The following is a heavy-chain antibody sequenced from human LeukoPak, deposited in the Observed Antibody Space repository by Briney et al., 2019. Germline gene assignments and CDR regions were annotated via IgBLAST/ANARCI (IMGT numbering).Heavy chain of an antibody. Sequence: SVKVSCKASGGTFSSYAISWVRQAPGQGLEWMGRIIPILGIANYAQKFQGRVTMTRDMSTSTVYMEMSSLRSEDTAVYYCARGYCSGGTCPNYYYYYMDVWGKGTTVTVSS. D-gene: IGHD2-15*01. CDR3: ARGYCSGGTCPNYYYYYMDV. J-gene: IGHJ6*03. CDR1: GGTFSSYA. CDR2: IIPILGIA. V-gene: IGHV1-69*04.